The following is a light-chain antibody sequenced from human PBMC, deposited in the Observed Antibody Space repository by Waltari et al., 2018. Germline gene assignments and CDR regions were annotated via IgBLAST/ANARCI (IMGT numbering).Light chain of an antibody. J-gene: IGLJ3*02. CDR1: TSNIGANL. Sequence: QSVLTQPPSASGTPGQRVTISCSGSTSNIGANLVYWYQQLPGMAPKLLIYSNNQRPSVVPDRFSDSKSGTSASLAISGLRSEDEADYYCAAWDDRVRGRVFGGGTKLTVL. CDR2: SNN. V-gene: IGLV1-47*02. CDR3: AAWDDRVRGRV.